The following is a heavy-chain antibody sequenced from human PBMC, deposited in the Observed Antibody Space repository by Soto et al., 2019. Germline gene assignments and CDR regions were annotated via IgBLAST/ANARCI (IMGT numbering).Heavy chain of an antibody. CDR3: ARVKFLFPMVGGVTPWGDWSAP. CDR2: IIPIFGTA. CDR1: GGTFSSYA. V-gene: IGHV1-69*13. J-gene: IGHJ5*02. D-gene: IGHD3-10*01. Sequence: SVKVSCKASGGTFSSYAISWVRQAPGQGLEWMGGIIPIFGTANYAQKFQGRVTITADESTSTAYMELSSLRSEDTAVYYCARVKFLFPMVGGVTPWGDWSAPGGRGTLVPV.